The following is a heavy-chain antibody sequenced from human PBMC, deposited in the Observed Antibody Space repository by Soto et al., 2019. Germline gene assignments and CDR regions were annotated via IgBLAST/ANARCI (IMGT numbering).Heavy chain of an antibody. D-gene: IGHD5-12*01. CDR2: IKQDGSEK. Sequence: EVQLVESGGGLVQPGGSLRLSCAASGFTFSSYWMSWVRQAPGKGLEWVANIKQDGSEKYYVDSVKGRFTISRDNAKNSLYLQMNSLRAEDTAVYYCARDLGEVATPGVDYWGQGTLVTVSS. J-gene: IGHJ4*02. CDR1: GFTFSSYW. CDR3: ARDLGEVATPGVDY. V-gene: IGHV3-7*01.